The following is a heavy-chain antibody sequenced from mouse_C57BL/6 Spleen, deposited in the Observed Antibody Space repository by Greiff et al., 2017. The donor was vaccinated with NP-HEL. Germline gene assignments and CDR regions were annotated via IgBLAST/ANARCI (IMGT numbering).Heavy chain of an antibody. CDR3: ARNYYYGSSPYAMDY. J-gene: IGHJ4*01. CDR2: IWTGGGT. Sequence: VKLVESGPGLVAPSQCLSITCTASGFSLTSYAISWVRQPPGKGLEWLGVIWTGGGTNYNSALKSRLSISKDNSKSQVFLKMNSLQTDDTARYYCARNYYYGSSPYAMDYWGQGTSVTVSS. CDR1: GFSLTSYA. D-gene: IGHD1-1*01. V-gene: IGHV2-9-1*01.